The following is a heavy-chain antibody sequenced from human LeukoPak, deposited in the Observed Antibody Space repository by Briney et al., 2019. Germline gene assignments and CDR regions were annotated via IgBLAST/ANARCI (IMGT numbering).Heavy chain of an antibody. V-gene: IGHV4-34*01. CDR3: ARASSSWSYFDY. CDR1: GGSFSGYY. CDR2: INHSGST. J-gene: IGHJ4*02. Sequence: SETLSLTCAVYGGSFSGYYWSWIRQPPGKGLEWIGEINHSGSTNYNPSLKSRVTISVDTSKDQFSLKLSSVTAADTAVYYCARASSSWSYFDYWGQGTLVTVSS. D-gene: IGHD6-13*01.